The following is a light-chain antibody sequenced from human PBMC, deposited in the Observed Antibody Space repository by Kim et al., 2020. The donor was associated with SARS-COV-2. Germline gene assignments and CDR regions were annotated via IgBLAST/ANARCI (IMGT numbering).Light chain of an antibody. V-gene: IGLV3-9*01. CDR2: RDS. Sequence: VALGQTARITCGGNNIGSKKVHWYQQKPGQAPVLVIYRDSNRPSGIPERFSGSNSGNTATLTISRAQAGDEADYYCQVWDSSTNVVFGGGTKLTVL. J-gene: IGLJ2*01. CDR3: QVWDSSTNVV. CDR1: NIGSKK.